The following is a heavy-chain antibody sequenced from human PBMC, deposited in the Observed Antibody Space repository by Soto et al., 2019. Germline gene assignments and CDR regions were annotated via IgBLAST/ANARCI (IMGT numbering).Heavy chain of an antibody. CDR2: ISSSRTI. CDR1: GFSFSDYY. CDR3: AKSESAVAGALFDGLDV. V-gene: IGHV3-11*04. D-gene: IGHD6-19*01. J-gene: IGHJ6*02. Sequence: GGSLRLSCAVSGFSFSDYYMNWVRQAPGKGLEWVSSISSSRTICYPDSVKGRFTINAKNSLYLQMNSLRAEDTAVYDCAKSESAVAGALFDGLDVWGQGTTVTVSS.